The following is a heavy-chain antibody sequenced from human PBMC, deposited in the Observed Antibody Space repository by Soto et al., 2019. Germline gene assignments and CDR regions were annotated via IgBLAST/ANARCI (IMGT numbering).Heavy chain of an antibody. CDR2: ISSSSSTI. CDR3: AREKLLWFGTRYYYYGMDV. CDR1: GFTFSSYS. J-gene: IGHJ6*02. D-gene: IGHD3-10*01. V-gene: IGHV3-48*01. Sequence: SGGSLRLSCAASGFTFSSYSMNWVRQAPGKGLEWVSYISSSSSTIYYADSVKGRFTISRDNAKNSLYLQMNSLRAEDTAVYYSAREKLLWFGTRYYYYGMDVWGQGTTVTVSS.